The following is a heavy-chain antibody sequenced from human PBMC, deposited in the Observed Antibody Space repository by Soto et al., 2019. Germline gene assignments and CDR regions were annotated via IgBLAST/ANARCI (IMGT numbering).Heavy chain of an antibody. V-gene: IGHV1-2*04. J-gene: IGHJ6*02. Sequence: ASVKVSCKASGYSFTDYHIHWVRQAPGQGLEWLGRINPKSGGTSTAQKFQGWVTMTTDTSISTAYMELSRLRSDDTAVYYCARETIVGAAYYYGMDVWGQGTTVTVSS. CDR2: INPKSGGT. CDR3: ARETIVGAAYYYGMDV. D-gene: IGHD1-26*01. CDR1: GYSFTDYH.